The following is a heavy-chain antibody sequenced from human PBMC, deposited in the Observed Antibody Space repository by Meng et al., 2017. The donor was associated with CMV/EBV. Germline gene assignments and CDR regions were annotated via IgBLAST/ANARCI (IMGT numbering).Heavy chain of an antibody. CDR1: GFTFSGSA. D-gene: IGHD6-19*01. J-gene: IGHJ6*02. V-gene: IGHV3-73*01. CDR2: IRSKANSYAT. CDR3: AKGVYSSGYYYYGMDV. Sequence: GESLKISCAASGFTFSGSAMHWVRQASGKGLEWVGRIRSKANSYATAYAASVKGRFTISRDDSKNTAYLQMNSLRTEDTAVYYCAKGVYSSGYYYYGMDVWGQGTTVTVSS.